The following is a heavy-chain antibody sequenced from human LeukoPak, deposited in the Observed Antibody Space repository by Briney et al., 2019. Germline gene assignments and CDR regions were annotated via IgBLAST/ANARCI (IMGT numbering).Heavy chain of an antibody. CDR1: GYTFTDYY. D-gene: IGHD6-13*01. CDR2: VDPEDGET. CDR3: AISREQQLP. Sequence: ASVKVSCKVSGYTFTDYYMHWVQQAPGKGLEWMGLVDPEDGETIYAEKFQGRVTISADTSTDTAYMELSSLRSEDTAVYYCAISREQQLPWGQGTLVTVSS. J-gene: IGHJ4*02. V-gene: IGHV1-69-2*01.